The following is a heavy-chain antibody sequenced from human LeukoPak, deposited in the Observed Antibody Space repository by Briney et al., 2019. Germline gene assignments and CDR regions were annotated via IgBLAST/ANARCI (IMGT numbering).Heavy chain of an antibody. CDR1: GFTFSSYS. D-gene: IGHD2-21*01. CDR3: ARHAQSGVIATKWYYFDY. CDR2: ISSSSSYI. Sequence: GGSLRLSCAASGFTFSSYSMNWVRQAPGKGLEWVSSISSSSSYIYYADSVKGRFTISRDNAKNSLYLQMNSLRAEDTAVYYCARHAQSGVIATKWYYFDYWGQGTLVTVSS. V-gene: IGHV3-21*01. J-gene: IGHJ4*02.